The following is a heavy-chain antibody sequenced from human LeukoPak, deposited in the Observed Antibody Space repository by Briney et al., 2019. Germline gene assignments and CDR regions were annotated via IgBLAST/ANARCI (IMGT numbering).Heavy chain of an antibody. CDR2: IKPDGTTK. J-gene: IGHJ4*02. D-gene: IGHD2-21*01. V-gene: IGHV3-7*03. CDR1: GFPFSSYS. Sequence: GGSLRLSCAASGFPFSSYSMTWVRQAPGKGLEWVANIKPDGTTKFYVDSVKGRFTISRDNALNSLYLQMNSLRAEDTAIYYCARSIPYGPPGYGRSDYWGQGTLVTVSS. CDR3: ARSIPYGPPGYGRSDY.